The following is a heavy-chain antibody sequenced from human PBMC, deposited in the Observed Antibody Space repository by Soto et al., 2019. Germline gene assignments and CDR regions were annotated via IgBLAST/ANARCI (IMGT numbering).Heavy chain of an antibody. D-gene: IGHD6-19*01. V-gene: IGHV1-18*01. Sequence: ASVTVSCKASVYTFTSYGISWVRQAPGQGLEWMGRISAYNGNTNYAQKFQGRVTMTTDTSTSTAYMELRSLRSDDTAVYYCARPGAFVWLGNYYFDYWGQGTLVTVSS. CDR2: ISAYNGNT. CDR3: ARPGAFVWLGNYYFDY. J-gene: IGHJ4*02. CDR1: VYTFTSYG.